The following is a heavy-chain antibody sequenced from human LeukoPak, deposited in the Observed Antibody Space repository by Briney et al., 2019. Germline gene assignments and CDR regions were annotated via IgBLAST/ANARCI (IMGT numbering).Heavy chain of an antibody. V-gene: IGHV3-49*03. CDR3: TRGYSYGYSRGEYFQH. Sequence: GGSLRLSCRGSGFTFGDYGMSWFRQAPGKGLVWVGFIRSRTYGGTTEYAASVKSRFSISRDDSKTIAYLQMNSLKTEDTAIYYCTRGYSYGYSRGEYFQHWGQGTLVTVSS. D-gene: IGHD5-18*01. CDR2: IRSRTYGGTT. J-gene: IGHJ1*01. CDR1: GFTFGDYG.